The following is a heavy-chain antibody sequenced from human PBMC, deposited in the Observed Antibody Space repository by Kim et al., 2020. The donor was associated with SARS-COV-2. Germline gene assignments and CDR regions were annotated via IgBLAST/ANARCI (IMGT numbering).Heavy chain of an antibody. V-gene: IGHV4-34*01. J-gene: IGHJ4*02. D-gene: IGHD3-10*01. Sequence: STNYNPDLKSRVTISVDTSKNQFSLKLSSVTAADTAVYYCARAGGSGISYWGQGTLVTVSS. CDR2: ST. CDR3: ARAGGSGISY.